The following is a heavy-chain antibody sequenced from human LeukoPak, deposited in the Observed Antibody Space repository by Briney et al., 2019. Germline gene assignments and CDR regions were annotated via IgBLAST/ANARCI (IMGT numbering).Heavy chain of an antibody. J-gene: IGHJ6*03. CDR1: GFTFGGYA. D-gene: IGHD3-10*01. Sequence: GGSLRLSCAASGFTFGGYAIYWVRQAPGKGLEWVSSISGSGKDTYYAASVKGRFTISRDNSKNTLYLQMNSLTAEDTAVYYCAKNQNHYGSGSYPMDVWGKGTTVTVSS. V-gene: IGHV3-23*01. CDR2: ISGSGKDT. CDR3: AKNQNHYGSGSYPMDV.